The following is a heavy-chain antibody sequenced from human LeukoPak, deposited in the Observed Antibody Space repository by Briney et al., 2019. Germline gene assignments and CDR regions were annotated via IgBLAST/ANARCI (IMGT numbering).Heavy chain of an antibody. Sequence: SETLSLTCTVSGVSISNYYWSWIRQPPGKGLEWIGYIYYSGSTNYNPSLKSRVTISVDTSKNQFSLKLNSVTAADTAVYYCARVRYCSTNRCYDREFDNWGQGTLVTVSS. CDR2: IYYSGST. CDR1: GVSISNYY. CDR3: ARVRYCSTNRCYDREFDN. D-gene: IGHD2-2*01. J-gene: IGHJ4*02. V-gene: IGHV4-59*01.